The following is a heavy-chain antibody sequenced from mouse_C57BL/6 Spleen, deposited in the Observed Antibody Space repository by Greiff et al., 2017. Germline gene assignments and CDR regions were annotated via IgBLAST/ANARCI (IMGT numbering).Heavy chain of an antibody. J-gene: IGHJ3*01. CDR1: GYTFTSYW. V-gene: IGHV1-69*01. CDR3: AKGEGSSGPFAY. CDR2: IDPSDSYT. D-gene: IGHD3-2*02. Sequence: QVQLQQPGAELVMPGASVKLSCKASGYTFTSYWMHWVKQRPGQGLEWIGEIDPSDSYTNYNQKFKGKSTLNVDKSSSTAYMQLSSLTSEDSAVYYCAKGEGSSGPFAYWGQGTLVTVSA.